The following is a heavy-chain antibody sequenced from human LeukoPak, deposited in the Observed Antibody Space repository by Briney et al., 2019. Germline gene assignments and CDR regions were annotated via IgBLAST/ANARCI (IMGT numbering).Heavy chain of an antibody. D-gene: IGHD7-27*01. CDR3: GRESYWGSSGKGFDY. Sequence: GGSLRLSCAASGFTFTDYSINWVRQAPGKGLEWIXYIDKTSSNIYYADSVKGRFTISRHNAKNSLYLQMNRLGAEATAVYYWGRESYWGSSGKGFDYWGQGTLVTASS. CDR1: GFTFTDYS. CDR2: IDKTSSNI. V-gene: IGHV3-48*01. J-gene: IGHJ4*02.